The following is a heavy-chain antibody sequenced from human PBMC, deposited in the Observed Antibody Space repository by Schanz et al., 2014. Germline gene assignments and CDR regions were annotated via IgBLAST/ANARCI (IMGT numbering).Heavy chain of an antibody. CDR3: ALGLLGPGWPFDY. CDR1: SGSISGSGHY. V-gene: IGHV4-61*08. J-gene: IGHJ4*02. CDR2: IYYNGET. Sequence: QVHLQESGPGLVKPSETLSLSCTVSSGSISGSGHYWNWIRQPPGKGLEWIGYIYYNGETNYNPSLKSRVTISVDTSKTQVSLKLTSVTAADTAVYFCALGLLGPGWPFDYWGQGTQVIVSS. D-gene: IGHD3-16*01.